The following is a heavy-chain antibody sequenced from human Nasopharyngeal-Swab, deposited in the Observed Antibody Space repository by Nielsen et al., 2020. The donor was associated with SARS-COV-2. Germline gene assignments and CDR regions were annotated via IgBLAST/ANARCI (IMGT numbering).Heavy chain of an antibody. CDR1: GGSISSSSCY. Sequence: SETLSLTCTVSGGSISSSSCYWVWIRQPPGKGLEWIGSIYYSGSTYYNPSLKSRVTISVDTSKNQFSLKLSSVTAADTAVYYCARPRADYYDSSGYWGQGTLVTVSS. CDR3: ARPRADYYDSSGY. V-gene: IGHV4-39*01. D-gene: IGHD3-22*01. J-gene: IGHJ4*02. CDR2: IYYSGST.